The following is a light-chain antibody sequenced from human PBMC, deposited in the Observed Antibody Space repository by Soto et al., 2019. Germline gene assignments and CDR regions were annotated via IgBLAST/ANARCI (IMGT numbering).Light chain of an antibody. J-gene: IGLJ2*01. CDR1: GSSIGTKT. CDR3: AAWDGSLNNVL. V-gene: IGLV1-44*01. CDR2: GDN. Sequence: QSVLTQPPSASGTPGQRVTISCSGSGSSIGTKTVNWYRQLPGTAPKLLIYGDNQRPSGVPDRFSGSKSGTSASLAISGLQSEDEAEYYCAAWDGSLNNVLFGGGTKLTVL.